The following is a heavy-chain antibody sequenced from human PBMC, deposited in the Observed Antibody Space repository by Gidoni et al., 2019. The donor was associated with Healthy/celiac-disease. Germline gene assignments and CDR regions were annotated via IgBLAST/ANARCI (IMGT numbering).Heavy chain of an antibody. CDR1: GFTFSSYA. D-gene: IGHD4-17*01. Sequence: QVQLVESGGGVVQPGRSLRLSCAAAGFTFSSYALHWVRQAPGKGLEGVAVISYDGSNKYYADSVKGRFTISRDNSKNTLYLQMNSLRAEDTAVYYCARDPPGDYGAIYYGMDVWGQGTTVTVSS. CDR2: ISYDGSNK. V-gene: IGHV3-30-3*01. CDR3: ARDPPGDYGAIYYGMDV. J-gene: IGHJ6*02.